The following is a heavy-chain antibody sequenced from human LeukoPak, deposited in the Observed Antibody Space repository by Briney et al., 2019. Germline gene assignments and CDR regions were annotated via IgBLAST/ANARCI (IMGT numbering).Heavy chain of an antibody. V-gene: IGHV4-61*02. CDR2: IYTSGST. CDR1: GGSISSGSYY. J-gene: IGHJ4*02. CDR3: ARVLPEADILTGDPDY. D-gene: IGHD3-9*01. Sequence: PSETLSLTCTVSGGSISSGSYYWSWIRQPAGKGLEWIGRIYTSGSTNYNPSLKSRVTISVDTSKNQFSLKLSSVTAADTAVYYCARVLPEADILTGDPDYWGQGTLVTVSS.